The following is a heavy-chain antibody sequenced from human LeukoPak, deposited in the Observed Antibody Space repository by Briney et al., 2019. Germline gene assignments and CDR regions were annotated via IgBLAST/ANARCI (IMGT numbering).Heavy chain of an antibody. CDR3: AKGRGATSGPSRTFEY. D-gene: IGHD1-26*01. Sequence: GGSVTLSCAASGFTFSSYPMSWVRQAPGKGLEWVSGISGTGGSTYYADSELGGLTISRDNSKNTLYLQMNSLRADDTAVYYCAKGRGATSGPSRTFEYWGQGTLVRASS. J-gene: IGHJ4*02. CDR2: ISGTGGST. V-gene: IGHV3-23*01. CDR1: GFTFSSYP.